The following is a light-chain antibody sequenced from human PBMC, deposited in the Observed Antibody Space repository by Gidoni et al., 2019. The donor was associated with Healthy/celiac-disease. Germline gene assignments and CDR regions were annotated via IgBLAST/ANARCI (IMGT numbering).Light chain of an antibody. CDR3: QQSYSTLGLT. Sequence: DIQLTQSPSSLSASVGDRVTITCRASQSISSYLNWYQQKPGKAPKLLIYAASSLQSGVPSRFSGSGSGTDFTLTIRSLQPEDFATYYGQQSYSTLGLTFGGGTKVEIK. J-gene: IGKJ4*01. CDR1: QSISSY. CDR2: AAS. V-gene: IGKV1-39*01.